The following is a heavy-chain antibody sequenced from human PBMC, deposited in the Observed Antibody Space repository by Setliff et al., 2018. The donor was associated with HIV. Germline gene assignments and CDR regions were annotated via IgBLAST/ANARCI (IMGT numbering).Heavy chain of an antibody. Sequence: VASVKVSCKTSGGTFSSYAVSWVRQAPGQGLEWMGGIIPAFGTANYAQKFQGRVTITTDESTSTAYMELSGLRSEDTAAYFCARDGLLVAGIRFDYWGQGTLVTVS. CDR2: IIPAFGTA. D-gene: IGHD6-19*01. CDR1: GGTFSSYA. V-gene: IGHV1-69*05. CDR3: ARDGLLVAGIRFDY. J-gene: IGHJ4*01.